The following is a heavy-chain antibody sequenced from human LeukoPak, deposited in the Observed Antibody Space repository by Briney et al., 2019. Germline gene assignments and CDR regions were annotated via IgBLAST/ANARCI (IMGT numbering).Heavy chain of an antibody. CDR2: ISGGGDIT. CDR3: ARVGSSGYYAFDY. J-gene: IGHJ4*02. V-gene: IGHV3-23*01. D-gene: IGHD3-22*01. Sequence: GGSLRLSCAASGFNFANHAMSWVRQTPGKGLEWVSAISGGGDITYYADSVRGRFTISRDNSKDTLFLQMHSLRAEDTAVYYCARVGSSGYYAFDYWGQGTLVTVSS. CDR1: GFNFANHA.